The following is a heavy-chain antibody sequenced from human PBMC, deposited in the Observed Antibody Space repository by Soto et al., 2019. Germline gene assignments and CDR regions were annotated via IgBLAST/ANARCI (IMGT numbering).Heavy chain of an antibody. J-gene: IGHJ4*02. CDR2: ISSSSSYT. V-gene: IGHV3-11*03. CDR1: GFTFSDYY. Sequence: GGSLRLSCAASGFTFSDYYMSWIRQAPGKGLEWVSYISSSSSYTNYADSVKGRFTISRDNAKNSLYLQMNSLRAEDTAVYYCARARYYYDSSGYSFDYWGQGTLVTVSS. D-gene: IGHD3-22*01. CDR3: ARARYYYDSSGYSFDY.